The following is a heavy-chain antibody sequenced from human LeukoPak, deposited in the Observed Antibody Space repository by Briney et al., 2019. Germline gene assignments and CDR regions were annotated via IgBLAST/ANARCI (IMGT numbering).Heavy chain of an antibody. V-gene: IGHV4-30-4*01. CDR3: ARGDYVGAYYFDY. CDR2: IYYSGST. J-gene: IGHJ4*02. Sequence: SETLSLTCTVSGGSISSGDYNWSWIRQPPGKGLEWIGYIYYSGSTYYNPSLKSRVTISVDTSKNQFSLKLSSVTAADTAVYYCARGDYVGAYYFDYWGQGTLVTVSS. CDR1: GGSISSGDYN. D-gene: IGHD4-17*01.